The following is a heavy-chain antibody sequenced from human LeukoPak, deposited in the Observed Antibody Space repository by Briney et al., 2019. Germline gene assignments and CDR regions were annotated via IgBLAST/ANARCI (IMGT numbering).Heavy chain of an antibody. CDR1: GFTFDDYA. CDR3: AKPYRITIFGVVIPRQNYYFDY. D-gene: IGHD3-3*01. V-gene: IGHV3-9*01. Sequence: GGSLRLSCAASGFTFDDYAMHWVRQAPGKGLEWVSGISWHSGDIGYADSVKGRFTISRDNSKNTLYLQMNSLRAEDTAVYYCAKPYRITIFGVVIPRQNYYFDYWGQGTLVTVSS. J-gene: IGHJ4*02. CDR2: ISWHSGDI.